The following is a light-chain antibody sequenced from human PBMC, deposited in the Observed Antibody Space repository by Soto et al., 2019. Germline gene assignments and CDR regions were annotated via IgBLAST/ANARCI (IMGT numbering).Light chain of an antibody. CDR2: GAS. J-gene: IGKJ1*01. Sequence: EIVLTQSPGTLSLSPGGRATLSCRASRSVSNSFLAWYQQKPGQAPRLLIYGASSRATGIPDRFSGSGSGTDFTLTISRLEPEDFAVYYCQQYGSSPRTFGQGTKVDIK. CDR1: RSVSNSF. V-gene: IGKV3-20*01. CDR3: QQYGSSPRT.